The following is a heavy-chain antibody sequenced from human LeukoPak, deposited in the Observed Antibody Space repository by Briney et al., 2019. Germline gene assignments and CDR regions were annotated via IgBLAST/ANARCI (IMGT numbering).Heavy chain of an antibody. D-gene: IGHD3-10*01. J-gene: IGHJ6*04. CDR2: ISGSGGST. CDR3: AKARYQFSGRGYYYGMDV. CDR1: GITFSSYA. V-gene: IGHV3-23*01. Sequence: GGSLRLSCAASGITFSSYAMSWVRQAPGKGLEWVSAISGSGGSTYYADSVKGRFTISRDNSKNTLYLQMNSLRAEDTAVYYCAKARYQFSGRGYYYGMDVWGKGTTVTISS.